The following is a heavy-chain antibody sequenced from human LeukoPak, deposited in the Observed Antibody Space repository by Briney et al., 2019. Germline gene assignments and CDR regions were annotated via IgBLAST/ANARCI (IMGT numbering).Heavy chain of an antibody. CDR2: ISYDGSNK. Sequence: GGSLRLSCAASGFTFSSYAMHWVRQAPGKGLEWVAVISYDGSNKYYADSVKGRFTISRDNSKNTLYLQMNSLRAEDTALYYCAREHYNDYMDVWGKGTTVTVSS. V-gene: IGHV3-30*04. CDR1: GFTFSSYA. J-gene: IGHJ6*03. CDR3: AREHYNDYMDV.